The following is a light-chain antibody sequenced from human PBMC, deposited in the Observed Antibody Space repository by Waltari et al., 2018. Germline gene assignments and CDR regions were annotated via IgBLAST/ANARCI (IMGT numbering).Light chain of an antibody. CDR3: SSYSTTNTIV. V-gene: IGLV2-14*01. Sequence: QSALTQPASVSGSPRQSLTISCTGTSSDIGDYNYVSWYQQRPGTAPQLMIFDVTNRPSGVSNRCAGSKSGNTASLTISGLRADDEAHYYCSSYSTTNTIVFGTGTKVTVL. J-gene: IGLJ1*01. CDR1: SSDIGDYNY. CDR2: DVT.